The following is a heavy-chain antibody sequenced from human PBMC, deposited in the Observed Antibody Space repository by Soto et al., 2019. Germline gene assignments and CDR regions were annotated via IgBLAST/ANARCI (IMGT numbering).Heavy chain of an antibody. CDR3: ARGPDRSGFYLFVF. CDR2: IIPLSGTT. Sequence: SVKVYWTASGGSFSNHAISWVRQAPGQGPEWMGGIIPLSGTTSYPQKFQGRVAITADESMTTAYMDLSSLRSDDTAVYYCARGPDRSGFYLFVFWCLGPLVTVS. V-gene: IGHV1-69*13. J-gene: IGHJ4*02. D-gene: IGHD3-22*01. CDR1: GGSFSNHA.